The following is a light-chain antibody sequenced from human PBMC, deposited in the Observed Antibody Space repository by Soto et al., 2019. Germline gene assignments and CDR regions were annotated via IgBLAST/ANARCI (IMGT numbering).Light chain of an antibody. J-gene: IGLJ2*01. V-gene: IGLV2-14*03. Sequence: QSALTQPASVSGSPGQSITISCTGTSSDVGDYNYVSWYQHHPGKAPKFLIYDDSNRPSGVSNRFSGSKSGYTASLTISGLQAEDEADYYCSSYTATDTHVIFGGGTKLTVL. CDR2: DDS. CDR1: SSDVGDYNY. CDR3: SSYTATDTHVI.